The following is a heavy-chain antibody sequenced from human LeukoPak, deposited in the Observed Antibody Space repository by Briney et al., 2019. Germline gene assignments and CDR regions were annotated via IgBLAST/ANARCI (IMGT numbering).Heavy chain of an antibody. CDR1: GFTVSSNY. D-gene: IGHD3-10*01. V-gene: IGHV3-66*01. CDR2: IYTSGST. CDR3: ARDVVYGSGETPYYYYYGMDV. Sequence: SGGSLRLSCAASGFTVSSNYMSWVRQAPGKGLEWVSVIYTSGSTYYADSVKGRFTISRDNSKNTLYLQMNSLRAEDKAVYYCARDVVYGSGETPYYYYYGMDVWGQGTTVTVSS. J-gene: IGHJ6*02.